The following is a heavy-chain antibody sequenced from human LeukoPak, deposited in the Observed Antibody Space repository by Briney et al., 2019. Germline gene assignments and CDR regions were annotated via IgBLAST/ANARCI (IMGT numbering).Heavy chain of an antibody. CDR3: ARALCFGGLFDAFDI. V-gene: IGHV4-34*01. CDR1: GGSFSGYY. CDR2: INHSGTT. J-gene: IGHJ3*02. D-gene: IGHD3-10*01. Sequence: SETLSLTCAVYGGSFSGYYWSWIRQPPGQGLEWIGEINHSGTTNYNPSLKSRATISVDTTNNQFSLKPSSVPAADAAVYYCARALCFGGLFDAFDIWGQGTMVTVSS.